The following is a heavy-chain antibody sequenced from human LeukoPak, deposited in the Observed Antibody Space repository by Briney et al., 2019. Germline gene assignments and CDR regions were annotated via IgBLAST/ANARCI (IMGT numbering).Heavy chain of an antibody. Sequence: GSLRLSCAASGFTFSSYSMNWVRQAPGKGLEWVSSISSSSSYIYYADSVKGRFTISRDNAKNSLYLQMNSLRAEDTAVYYCAKGPSDIVVSYYGMDVWGQGTTVTVSS. CDR1: GFTFSSYS. D-gene: IGHD5-12*01. V-gene: IGHV3-21*04. CDR2: ISSSSSYI. J-gene: IGHJ6*02. CDR3: AKGPSDIVVSYYGMDV.